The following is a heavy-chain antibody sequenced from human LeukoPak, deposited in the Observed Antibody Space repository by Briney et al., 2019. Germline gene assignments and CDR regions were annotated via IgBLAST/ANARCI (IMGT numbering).Heavy chain of an antibody. D-gene: IGHD6-13*01. Sequence: GGSLRLSCAASGFRFNTYWMSWVCQAPGKGLEWVGFIRSKAYGGTTEYAASVKGRFTISRDDSKSIAYLQMNSLKTEDTAVYYCTRDRGAGSSWYLLTYYYYYMDVWGKGTTVTISS. J-gene: IGHJ6*03. CDR1: GFRFNTYW. V-gene: IGHV3-49*04. CDR3: TRDRGAGSSWYLLTYYYYYMDV. CDR2: IRSKAYGGTT.